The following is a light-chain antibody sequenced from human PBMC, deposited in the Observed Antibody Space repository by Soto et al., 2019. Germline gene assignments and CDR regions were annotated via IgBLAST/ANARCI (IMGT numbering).Light chain of an antibody. CDR3: QQYNSYSPVA. V-gene: IGKV1-5*01. CDR1: QSISSW. J-gene: IGKJ1*01. Sequence: DIQMTQSPSTLSASVGDRVTITCRASQSISSWLAWYQQKPGKAPKLLIYYASSLESGVPSRFIGSGSGTEFTITSSSLQPDDFATYSCQQYNSYSPVAFGQGTKVDIQ. CDR2: YAS.